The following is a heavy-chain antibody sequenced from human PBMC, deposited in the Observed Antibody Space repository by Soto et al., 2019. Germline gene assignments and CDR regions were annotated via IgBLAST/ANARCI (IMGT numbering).Heavy chain of an antibody. CDR2: IVVGSGNT. J-gene: IGHJ4*02. D-gene: IGHD3-22*01. V-gene: IGHV1-58*01. Sequence: SVKVSCNASGFTFTSSAVQWVRQARGQRLEWIGWIVVGSGNTNYAQKFQERVTITRDMSTSTAYMELSSLRSEDTAVYYCAAMYYYDSSGYYYFDYWGQGTLVTVS. CDR1: GFTFTSSA. CDR3: AAMYYYDSSGYYYFDY.